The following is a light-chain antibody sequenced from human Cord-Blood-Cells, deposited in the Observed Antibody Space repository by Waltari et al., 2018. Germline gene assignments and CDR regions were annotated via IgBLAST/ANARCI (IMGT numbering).Light chain of an antibody. CDR1: QSISIY. V-gene: IGKV1-39*01. Sequence: DIQMTQSPSSLSASVGDRVTITCRASQSISIYLNWYQQKPGKAPKLRSYAASSLQSGVPSRFSGRGSGTDFTLTISSLQPEDFATYYCQQSYSTPPTFGQGTKVEIK. CDR2: AAS. J-gene: IGKJ1*01. CDR3: QQSYSTPPT.